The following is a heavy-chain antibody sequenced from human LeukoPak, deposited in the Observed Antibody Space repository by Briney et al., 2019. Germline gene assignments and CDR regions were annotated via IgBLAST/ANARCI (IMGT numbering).Heavy chain of an antibody. Sequence: GRSLRLSCAASGFTFSSYAMHWVRQAPGKGLEWVAVISYDGSNKYYADSVKGRFTISRDDAKNTLYLQMNNLRVEDTAVYYCARVRGSRNFYFGAFDMWGQGTVVTVSS. J-gene: IGHJ3*02. V-gene: IGHV3-30-3*01. CDR3: ARVRGSRNFYFGAFDM. D-gene: IGHD3-10*01. CDR1: GFTFSSYA. CDR2: ISYDGSNK.